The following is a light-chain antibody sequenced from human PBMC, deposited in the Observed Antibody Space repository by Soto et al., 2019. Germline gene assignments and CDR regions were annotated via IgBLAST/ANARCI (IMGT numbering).Light chain of an antibody. J-gene: IGLJ2*01. CDR2: EVS. Sequence: QSALTQPASVSGSPGQSITISCTGTSSDVGAYNYVSWYQQHPGKAPKLMIYEVSNRPSGVSNRFSGSKSGNTASLTISGLPAEDEADYYCSSYTSSSTEVFGGGTKLTVL. CDR3: SSYTSSSTEV. V-gene: IGLV2-14*01. CDR1: SSDVGAYNY.